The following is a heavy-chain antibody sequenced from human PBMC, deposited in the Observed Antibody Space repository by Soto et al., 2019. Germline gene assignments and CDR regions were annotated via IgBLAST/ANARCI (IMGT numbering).Heavy chain of an antibody. Sequence: SETLSLTCTDSGAYVSDFSWSWIRQPAGKGLEWIGRITVNGITQYTPSFRSRVTMSMDTSRNQFSLNLQSATAADTALYYCARESGENWTYEAHWGQGTLVPVSS. J-gene: IGHJ1*01. D-gene: IGHD1-7*01. CDR1: GAYVSDFS. CDR2: ITVNGIT. V-gene: IGHV4-4*07. CDR3: ARESGENWTYEAH.